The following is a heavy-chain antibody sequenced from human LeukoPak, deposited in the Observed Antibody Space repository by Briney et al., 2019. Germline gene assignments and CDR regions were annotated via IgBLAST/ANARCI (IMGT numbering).Heavy chain of an antibody. Sequence: PGGSLRLSCVASGFTFSSYGMHWVRQAPGKGLEWVAVISYDGSSKYYADSVKGRFTISRDNSKNTLYLQMNSLRAEDTAVYYCAKDIAAAGTFPGYWGQGTLVTVSS. J-gene: IGHJ4*02. CDR2: ISYDGSSK. D-gene: IGHD6-13*01. CDR1: GFTFSSYG. CDR3: AKDIAAAGTFPGY. V-gene: IGHV3-30*18.